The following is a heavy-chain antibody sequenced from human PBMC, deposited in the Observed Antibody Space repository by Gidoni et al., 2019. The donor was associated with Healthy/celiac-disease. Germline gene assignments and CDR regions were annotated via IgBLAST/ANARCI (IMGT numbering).Heavy chain of an antibody. CDR3: AHYSAYSYAESRSWFDP. CDR2: IYWNDDK. Sequence: LEWLALIYWNDDKRYSPSLKSRLTITKDTSKNQVVLTMTNMDPVDTATYYCAHYSAYSYAESRSWFDPWGQGTLVTVSS. D-gene: IGHD5-18*01. V-gene: IGHV2-5*01. J-gene: IGHJ5*02.